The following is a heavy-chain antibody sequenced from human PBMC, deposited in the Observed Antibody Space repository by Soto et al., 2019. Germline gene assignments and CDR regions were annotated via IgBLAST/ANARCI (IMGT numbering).Heavy chain of an antibody. CDR3: ARARGYCGKVAYAFDI. CDR1: GGSISSYY. J-gene: IGHJ3*02. CDR2: IYYSGST. V-gene: IGHV4-59*01. D-gene: IGHD1-26*01. Sequence: QVQLQESGPGLVKPSETLSLTCTVSGGSISSYYWSWIRQPPGKGLDWIGYIYYSGSTNYNPSLKSRVTRGVDTSKNQFSLKLSSVTAADTAVYYCARARGYCGKVAYAFDIWGQGTMVTVSS.